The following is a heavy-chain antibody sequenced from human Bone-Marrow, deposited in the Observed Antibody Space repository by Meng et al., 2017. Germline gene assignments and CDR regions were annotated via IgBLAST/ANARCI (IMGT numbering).Heavy chain of an antibody. CDR1: GGSFSDYY. J-gene: IGHJ4*02. V-gene: IGHV4-34*01. D-gene: IGHD4-11*01. Sequence: QVQRQQGGAGLLKPSETLSPTCVGSGGSFSDYYWSGIRQPPGKGLEWIGEINHSGSTNYNPSLESRATISVDTSQNNLSLKLSSVTAADSAVYYCARGPTTMAHDFDYWGQGTLVTVSS. CDR2: INHSGST. CDR3: ARGPTTMAHDFDY.